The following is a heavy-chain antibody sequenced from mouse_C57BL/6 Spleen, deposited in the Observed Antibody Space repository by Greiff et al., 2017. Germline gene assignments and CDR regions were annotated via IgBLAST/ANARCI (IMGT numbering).Heavy chain of an antibody. J-gene: IGHJ3*01. Sequence: QVQLQQPGAELVKPGASVKLSCKASGYTFTSYWMHWVKQRPGQGLEWIGMIHPNSGSTNYNEKFKGKATLTVDKSSSTAYMQLSSLTSEDSAVYYCARSDGYDPFAYWGQGTLVTVSA. CDR3: ARSDGYDPFAY. D-gene: IGHD2-2*01. CDR1: GYTFTSYW. CDR2: IHPNSGST. V-gene: IGHV1-64*01.